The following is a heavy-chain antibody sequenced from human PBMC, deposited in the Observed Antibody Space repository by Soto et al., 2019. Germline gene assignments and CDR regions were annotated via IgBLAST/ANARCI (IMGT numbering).Heavy chain of an antibody. CDR1: GGTFSSYT. CDR3: ARDRVGVATMEAWFDL. V-gene: IGHV1-69*08. CDR2: IIPILGIA. J-gene: IGHJ5*02. Sequence: QVQLVQSGAEVKKPGYSVKVSCKASGGTFSSYTISWVRQAPGQGLEWMGRIIPILGIANYAQKFQGRVTITADKSTSTAYMELSSLRSEDTAVYYCARDRVGVATMEAWFDLWGQGTLVTVSS. D-gene: IGHD5-12*01.